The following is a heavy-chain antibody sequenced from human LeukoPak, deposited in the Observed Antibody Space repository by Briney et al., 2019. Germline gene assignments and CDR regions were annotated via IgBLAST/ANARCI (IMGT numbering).Heavy chain of an antibody. J-gene: IGHJ5*02. D-gene: IGHD3-10*01. CDR2: ISGNGGRI. CDR3: ANRGADYYGSGNWFDP. Sequence: GGSLRLSCAASGFAFSTYALSWVRQAPGKGLEWVSVISGNGGRIDYADSVKGRFTISRDNYKNTLYLQMNSLRAEDTAVYYCANRGADYYGSGNWFDPWGQGTLVTVSS. V-gene: IGHV3-23*01. CDR1: GFAFSTYA.